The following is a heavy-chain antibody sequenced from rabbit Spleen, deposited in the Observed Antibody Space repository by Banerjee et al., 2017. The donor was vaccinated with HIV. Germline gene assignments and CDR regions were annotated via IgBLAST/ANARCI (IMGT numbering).Heavy chain of an antibody. CDR2: IDTGSSGFT. V-gene: IGHV1S45*01. CDR3: ARDTGTSFSSYGMDL. Sequence: QEQLVESGGGLVKPEGSLKLSCTASGFSFNSGYDMCWVRQAPGKGLEWIACIDTGSSGFTYFATWAKGRFTCSKTSSTTVTLQMTRLTAADTATYFCARDTGTSFSSYGMDLWGPGTLVPVS. D-gene: IGHD7-1*01. CDR1: GFSFNSGYD. J-gene: IGHJ6*01.